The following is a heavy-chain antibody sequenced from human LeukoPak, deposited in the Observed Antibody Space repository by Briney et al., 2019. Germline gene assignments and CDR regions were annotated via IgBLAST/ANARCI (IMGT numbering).Heavy chain of an antibody. CDR1: GFSFSIYA. CDR2: ISSDGSPK. J-gene: IGHJ4*02. Sequence: GGSLRLSCEASGFSFSIYAMSWVRQAPGKGLEWVAIISSDGSPKSYADSVKGRFTISRDNSKNTVYLQMNSLRAEDTAVYYCAKDHLNRGWSYFDSWGQGTLVTVSS. V-gene: IGHV3-30*18. D-gene: IGHD6-19*01. CDR3: AKDHLNRGWSYFDS.